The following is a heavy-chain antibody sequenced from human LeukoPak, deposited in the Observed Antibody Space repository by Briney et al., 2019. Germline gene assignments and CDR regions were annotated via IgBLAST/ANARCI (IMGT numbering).Heavy chain of an antibody. J-gene: IGHJ6*02. CDR3: ARSGFGVLYYYGMDV. CDR1: GFTVSSNY. D-gene: IGHD3-10*01. Sequence: ETGGSLRLSCAASGFTVSSNYMSWVRQAPGKGLEWVSIIYGADSTYYADSVKGRFTISRDNSKNTLYLQMNSLRAEDTAVYYCARSGFGVLYYYGMDVWGQGTTVTVSS. CDR2: IYGADST. V-gene: IGHV3-66*01.